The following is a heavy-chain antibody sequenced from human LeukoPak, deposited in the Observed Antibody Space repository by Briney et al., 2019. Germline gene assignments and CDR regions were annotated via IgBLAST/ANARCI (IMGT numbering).Heavy chain of an antibody. D-gene: IGHD2-15*01. V-gene: IGHV3-74*01. CDR2: ITSDGSTT. CDR1: GFTFSSYW. Sequence: GGSLRLSCAASGFTFSSYWMQWVRQAPGKGLVWVSRITSDGSTTNYADSVKGRFTISRDNAKNTLHLQMNSLRVEDTAVYYCARDRVPYCSGVSCSVDVWGQGTTVTVSS. J-gene: IGHJ6*02. CDR3: ARDRVPYCSGVSCSVDV.